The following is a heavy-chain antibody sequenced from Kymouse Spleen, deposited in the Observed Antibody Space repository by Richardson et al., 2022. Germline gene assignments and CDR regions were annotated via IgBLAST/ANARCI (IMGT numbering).Heavy chain of an antibody. D-gene: IGHD3-10*01. CDR1: GGSFSGYY. J-gene: IGHJ4*02. Sequence: QVQLQQWGAGLLKPSETLSLTCAVYGGSFSGYYWSWIRQPPGKGLEWIGEINHSGSTNYNPSLKSRVTISVDTSKNQFSLKLSSVTAADTAVYYCARVGNYYGSGALGDYWGQGTLVTVSS. CDR3: ARVGNYYGSGALGDY. CDR2: INHSGST. V-gene: IGHV4-34*01.